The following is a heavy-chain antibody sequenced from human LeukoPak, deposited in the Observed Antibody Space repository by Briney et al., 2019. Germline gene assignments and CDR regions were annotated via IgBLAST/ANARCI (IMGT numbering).Heavy chain of an antibody. CDR2: ISYDGNNK. D-gene: IGHD3-10*01. J-gene: IGHJ6*03. V-gene: IGHV3-30*01. CDR3: ARGGIPTGPYYYFYYMDV. Sequence: GGSLRLSCAASGLTFSRHVMHWVRQAPGKGLEWVATISYDGNNKFYADSVKGRFTISRDNSRNTLYLQMNSLKGEDAAVYSCARGGIPTGPYYYFYYMDVWGKGTAVTVSS. CDR1: GLTFSRHV.